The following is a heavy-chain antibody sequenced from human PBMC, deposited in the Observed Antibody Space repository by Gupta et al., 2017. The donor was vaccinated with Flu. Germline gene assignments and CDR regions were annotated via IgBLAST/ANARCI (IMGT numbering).Heavy chain of an antibody. D-gene: IGHD3-22*01. Sequence: QLVESGGGLVQPGGSLKLSCAASGFTFSGSSVHWVRQAPGKGLEWIGRSREKANGFATAYVASVKGRFTFSRDDSKSTAWLQMNSLKTEDTAVYFCTRLEYYDSSGLLVRREEGQWGQGTLVTVSS. CDR3: TRLEYYDSSGLLVRREEGQ. J-gene: IGHJ4*02. CDR1: GFTFSGSS. V-gene: IGHV3-73*01. CDR2: SREKANGFAT.